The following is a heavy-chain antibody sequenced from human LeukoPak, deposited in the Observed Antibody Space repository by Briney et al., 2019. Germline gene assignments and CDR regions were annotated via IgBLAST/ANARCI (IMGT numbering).Heavy chain of an antibody. CDR2: ISSSSSYI. Sequence: GSLRLSCAASGFTFSSYSMNWVRQAPGKGLEWVSSISSSSSYIYYADSAKGRFTISRDNAKNSLYLQMNSLRAEDTAVYYCARGRLAFYYYYMDVWGKGTTVTVSS. CDR3: ARGRLAFYYYYMDV. CDR1: GFTFSSYS. J-gene: IGHJ6*03. V-gene: IGHV3-21*01.